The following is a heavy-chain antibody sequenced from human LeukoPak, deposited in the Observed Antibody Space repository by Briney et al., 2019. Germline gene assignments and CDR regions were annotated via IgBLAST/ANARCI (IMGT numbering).Heavy chain of an antibody. V-gene: IGHV4-59*01. CDR3: ARDYDDRFDY. CDR1: GGPISSYY. D-gene: IGHD3-16*01. J-gene: IGHJ4*02. Sequence: PSETLSLTCTVSGGPISSYYWSWIRQPPGKGLEWIGYIYYSGSTNYNPSLKSRVTISVDTSKNQFSLKLSSVTAADTAVYYCARDYDDRFDYWGQGTLVTVSS. CDR2: IYYSGST.